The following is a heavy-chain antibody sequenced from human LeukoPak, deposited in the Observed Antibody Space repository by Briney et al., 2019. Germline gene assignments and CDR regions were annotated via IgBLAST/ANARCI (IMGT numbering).Heavy chain of an antibody. CDR3: ARTTSSSSLGYYYFDY. Sequence: GESLKISCKGSGYSFTNYRIAWVRQMPGKGLEWMGIIYPGDSDTRYSPSFQGQVTISADRSISTAYLQWSSLKASDTAMYYCARTTSSSSLGYYYFDYWGQGTLVTVSS. CDR1: GYSFTNYR. CDR2: IYPGDSDT. V-gene: IGHV5-51*01. J-gene: IGHJ4*02. D-gene: IGHD6-6*01.